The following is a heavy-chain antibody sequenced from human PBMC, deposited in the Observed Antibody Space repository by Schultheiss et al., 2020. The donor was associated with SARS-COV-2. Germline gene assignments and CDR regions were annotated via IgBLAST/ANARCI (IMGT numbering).Heavy chain of an antibody. Sequence: SETLSLTCTVSGGSISSGGYYWSWIRQHPGKGLEWIGSIYYSGSTYYNPSLKSRVTISVDTSKNQFSLKLSSVTAADTAVYYCARPSGGEWYLFDYWGQGTLVTVSS. CDR1: GGSISSGGYY. J-gene: IGHJ4*02. D-gene: IGHD3-16*01. V-gene: IGHV4-39*01. CDR3: ARPSGGEWYLFDY. CDR2: IYYSGST.